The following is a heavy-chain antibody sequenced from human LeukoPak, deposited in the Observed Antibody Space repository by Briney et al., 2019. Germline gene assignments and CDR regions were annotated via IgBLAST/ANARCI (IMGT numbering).Heavy chain of an antibody. J-gene: IGHJ4*02. Sequence: GGSLRLSCAASGSTFSTYWMHWVRQAPGKGLDWVSRIKSDGSSTSYADSVKDRFTISRDNAKNTLYLQMNSLRDEDTAMYYCATGTPAPDDWGQGTLVTVSS. D-gene: IGHD2-2*01. V-gene: IGHV3-74*01. CDR3: ATGTPAPDD. CDR2: IKSDGSST. CDR1: GSTFSTYW.